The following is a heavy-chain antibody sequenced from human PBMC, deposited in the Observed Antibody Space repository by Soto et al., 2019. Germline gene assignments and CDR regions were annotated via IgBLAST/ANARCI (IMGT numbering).Heavy chain of an antibody. CDR3: RGGGWYFDL. V-gene: IGHV3-72*01. CDR1: GFTFRDHF. CDR2: IRNKAYSYTT. Sequence: EVQLVESGGGLVQPGGSLRLSCAASGFTFRDHFMDCVLQAPGKGLEWVGRIRNKAYSYTTEYAASVKGRFTISRDDSMNSLYLQMNRLKTEDTAVYCARGGGWYFDLWGRGTLVTVSS. J-gene: IGHJ2*01. D-gene: IGHD3-16*01.